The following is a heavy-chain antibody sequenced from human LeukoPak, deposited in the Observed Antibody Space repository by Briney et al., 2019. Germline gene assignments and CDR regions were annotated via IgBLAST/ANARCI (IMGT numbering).Heavy chain of an antibody. Sequence: PGGSLRLSCAASGFSFSSYGMHWVRQAPGKGLKWVAFIQFDASNYYYTDSVKGRFTISRDNSKNTLYLQMNGLINEDTAVYYCASLYIWGQGTMLTVSS. CDR1: GFSFSSYG. CDR3: ASLYI. J-gene: IGHJ3*02. V-gene: IGHV3-30*02. CDR2: IQFDASNY.